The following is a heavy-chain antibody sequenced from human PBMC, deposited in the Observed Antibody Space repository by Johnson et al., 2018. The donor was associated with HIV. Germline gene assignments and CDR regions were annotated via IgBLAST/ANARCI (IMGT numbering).Heavy chain of an antibody. CDR1: GFTFSSYA. V-gene: IGHV3-30*04. CDR3: ARLRGAFDI. J-gene: IGHJ3*02. CDR2: ISYDGSNK. Sequence: QVHLVESGGGVVQPGRSLRLSCAASGFTFSSYAMHWVRQAPGKGLEWVAVISYDGSNKYYADSVKGRFTIPRDNSKNTLYLQMHSLRAEDTAVYYCARLRGAFDIWGQGTMVTVSS.